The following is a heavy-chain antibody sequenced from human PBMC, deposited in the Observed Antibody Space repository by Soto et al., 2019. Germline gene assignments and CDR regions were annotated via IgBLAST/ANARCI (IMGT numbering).Heavy chain of an antibody. CDR1: GFTFSSYA. J-gene: IGHJ3*02. Sequence: VGSLRLSCAASGFTFSSYAMSWVRQAPGKGLEWVSVISDSGGSTYYADSVKGRFTISRDNSKNTLYLQMNSLRAEDTAVYYCANQLTGVPSGAFDIWGQGTMVTVSS. CDR3: ANQLTGVPSGAFDI. D-gene: IGHD7-27*01. V-gene: IGHV3-23*01. CDR2: ISDSGGST.